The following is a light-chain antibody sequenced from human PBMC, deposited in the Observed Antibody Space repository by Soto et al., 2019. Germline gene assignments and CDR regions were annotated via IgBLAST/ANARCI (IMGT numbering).Light chain of an antibody. CDR1: SSDVGGYNY. Sequence: QSALTQPASVSGSPGQSITISCTGTSSDVGGYNYVSWFQHHPGKVPKLMIYEVSHRPSGVSDRFSGSKSGTTASLTISGLQAEDEADYYCCSFTNSYAWVFGGVPNLTVL. CDR3: CSFTNSYAWV. V-gene: IGLV2-14*01. J-gene: IGLJ3*02. CDR2: EVS.